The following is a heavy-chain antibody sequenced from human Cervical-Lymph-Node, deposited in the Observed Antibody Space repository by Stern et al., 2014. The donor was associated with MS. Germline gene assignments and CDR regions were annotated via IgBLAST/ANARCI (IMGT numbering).Heavy chain of an antibody. D-gene: IGHD3-3*01. CDR3: ARDALAILGTDS. Sequence: QLQLQESGPGLVKPSETLSLTCTASGGSVSNGLHYWTWLRQPPGKGLEWIGCMSHSGTANYNPSLKSRVTISVDTSKNQFSLNLSSVTAADTAVYYCARDALAILGTDSWGQGTLVTVSS. J-gene: IGHJ4*02. CDR2: MSHSGTA. CDR1: GGSVSNGLHY. V-gene: IGHV4-61*01.